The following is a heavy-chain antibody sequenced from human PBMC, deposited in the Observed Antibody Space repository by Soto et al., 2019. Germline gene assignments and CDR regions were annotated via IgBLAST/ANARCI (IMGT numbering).Heavy chain of an antibody. J-gene: IGHJ4*01. CDR2: IYYSGST. D-gene: IGHD3-22*01. V-gene: IGHV4-39*01. CDR1: GGSISSSSYY. CDR3: ARHAYYYDSSGYYHNYFDY. Sequence: PSETLSLTCTVSGGSISSSSYYWGWIRQPPGKGLEWIGSIYYSGSTYYNPSLKSRVTISVDTSKNQFSLKLSSVTAADTAVYYCARHAYYYDSSGYYHNYFDYWGHGTLVTVSS.